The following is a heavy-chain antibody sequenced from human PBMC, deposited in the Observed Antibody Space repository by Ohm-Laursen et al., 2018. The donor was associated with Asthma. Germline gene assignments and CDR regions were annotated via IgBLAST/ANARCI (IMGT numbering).Heavy chain of an antibody. V-gene: IGHV3-23*01. J-gene: IGHJ4*02. CDR1: GFTFSSYA. CDR3: AKMAYYYDSSGPHFDY. CDR2: ISGSGGST. Sequence: GSLRLSCSASGFTFSSYAMSWVRQAPGKGLEWVSAISGSGGSTYYADSVKGRFTISRDNSKNTLYLQMNSLRAEDTAVYYCAKMAYYYDSSGPHFDYWDQGTLVTVSS. D-gene: IGHD3-22*01.